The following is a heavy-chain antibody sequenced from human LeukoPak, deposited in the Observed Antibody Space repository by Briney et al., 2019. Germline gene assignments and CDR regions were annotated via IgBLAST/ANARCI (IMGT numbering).Heavy chain of an antibody. D-gene: IGHD3-9*01. Sequence: PGGSLRLSCAASGFTFSSYSMNWVRQAPGKGLEWVSSISSSSTIYYADSVKGRFTISRDNAKNSLYLQMNSLRAEDTAVYYCARGGRYFDWLLYWFDPWGQGTLVTVSS. CDR2: ISSSSTI. J-gene: IGHJ5*02. V-gene: IGHV3-48*01. CDR1: GFTFSSYS. CDR3: ARGGRYFDWLLYWFDP.